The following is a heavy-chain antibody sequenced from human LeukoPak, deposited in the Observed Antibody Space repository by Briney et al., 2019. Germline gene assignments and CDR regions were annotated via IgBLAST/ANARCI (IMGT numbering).Heavy chain of an antibody. CDR1: GFTFSGYA. Sequence: PGGSLRLSCTASGFTFSGYATSWFRQAPGKGLEWVGFIRSKVYSGTTEYAASVKGRFTISRDDSKSIVYLQMNSLKTDDTAVYYCTRGWWDVDIVATIILDYWGQGTLVTVSS. D-gene: IGHD5-12*01. CDR2: IRSKVYSGTT. V-gene: IGHV3-49*03. CDR3: TRGWWDVDIVATIILDY. J-gene: IGHJ4*02.